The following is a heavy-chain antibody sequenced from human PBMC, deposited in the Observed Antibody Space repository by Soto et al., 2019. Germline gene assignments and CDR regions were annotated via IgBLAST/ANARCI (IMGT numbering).Heavy chain of an antibody. CDR3: ARSFRDILTGYYYYGMDV. V-gene: IGHV2-70*01. CDR2: IDWDDDK. D-gene: IGHD3-9*01. CDR1: GFSLSTSGMC. J-gene: IGHJ6*02. Sequence: SGPTLVNPTQTLTLTCTFSGFSLSTSGMCVSWIRQPPGKALEWLALIDWDDDKYYSTSLKTRLTISKDTSKNQVVLTMTNMDPVDTATYYCARSFRDILTGYYYYGMDVWGQGTTVTVSS.